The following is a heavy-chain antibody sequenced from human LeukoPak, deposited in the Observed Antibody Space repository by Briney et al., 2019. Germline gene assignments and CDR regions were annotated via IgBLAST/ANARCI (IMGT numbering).Heavy chain of an antibody. J-gene: IGHJ4*02. Sequence: GGSLRLSCAASGFTFSSYSMNWVRQAPGKGLEWVSSISSSSSYIYYADSVKGRFTISRDNAKSSLYLQMNSLRADDTAVYYCARDRLHYGEYEKTLDYWGQGTLVTVSS. V-gene: IGHV3-21*01. CDR3: ARDRLHYGEYEKTLDY. D-gene: IGHD4-17*01. CDR2: ISSSSSYI. CDR1: GFTFSSYS.